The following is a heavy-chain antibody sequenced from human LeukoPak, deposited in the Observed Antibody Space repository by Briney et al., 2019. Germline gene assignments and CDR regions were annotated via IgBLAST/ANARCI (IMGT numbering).Heavy chain of an antibody. CDR2: VRAYNGNT. J-gene: IGHJ5*02. CDR3: ARGQESIAARFNWFDP. D-gene: IGHD6-6*01. V-gene: IGHV1-18*01. Sequence: ASVKVSCKASGYTFTSYGISWVRQAPGQGLEWMGWVRAYNGNTNYAQKLQGRVTMTTDTSTSTAYMELRSLRSDDTAVYYCARGQESIAARFNWFDPWGPGTLVTVSS. CDR1: GYTFTSYG.